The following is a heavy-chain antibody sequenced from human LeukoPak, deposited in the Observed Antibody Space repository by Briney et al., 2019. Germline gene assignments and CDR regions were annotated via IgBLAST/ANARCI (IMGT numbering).Heavy chain of an antibody. J-gene: IGHJ4*02. CDR2: TKQDGSEK. V-gene: IGHV3-7*01. CDR1: GFTFSSYW. Sequence: GGSLRLSCAASGFTFSSYWMTWIRRAPGKGLEWVANTKQDGSEKYYVDSVKGRFTISRDNAKNSLYLQMNSLRAEDTAVYYCARDTGGGYSCYDCWGQGTLVTVSS. D-gene: IGHD5-18*01. CDR3: ARDTGGGYSCYDC.